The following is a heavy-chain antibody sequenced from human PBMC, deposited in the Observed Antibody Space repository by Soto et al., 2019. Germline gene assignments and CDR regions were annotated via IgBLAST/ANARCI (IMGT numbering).Heavy chain of an antibody. Sequence: QLQLQESGPGLVKPSETLSLTCTVSGGSISSSSYYWGWIRQPPGKGLEWIGSIYYSGSTYYNPSLTTRVTIPVDTSKNQFSLKLSSVTAADPAVYYCASPKMAFYNWFDPWGQGTLVTVSS. D-gene: IGHD3-3*02. CDR1: GGSISSSSYY. V-gene: IGHV4-39*01. CDR2: IYYSGST. CDR3: ASPKMAFYNWFDP. J-gene: IGHJ5*02.